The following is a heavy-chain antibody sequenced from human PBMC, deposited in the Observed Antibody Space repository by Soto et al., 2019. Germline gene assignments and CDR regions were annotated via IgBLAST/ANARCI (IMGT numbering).Heavy chain of an antibody. J-gene: IGHJ4*02. V-gene: IGHV4-31*03. CDR3: AREGSGSSSYFDY. D-gene: IGHD6-6*01. CDR1: GGSISSGGYY. CDR2: IYYSGST. Sequence: SETLSLTCTVSGGSISSGGYYWSWIRQHPGKGLEWIGYIYYSGSTYYNPSLKSRVTISVDTSKNQFSLKLSSVTAADTAVYYCAREGSGSSSYFDYWGQGTLVTVSS.